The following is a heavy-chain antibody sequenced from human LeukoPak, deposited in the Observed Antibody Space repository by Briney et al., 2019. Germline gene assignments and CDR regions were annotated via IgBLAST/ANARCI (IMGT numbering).Heavy chain of an antibody. D-gene: IGHD3-10*01. CDR2: FSYSGST. V-gene: IGHV4-59*11. Sequence: SETLSLTCTVSGASMRTHYWSWIRQPPGEGLEWIGYFSYSGSTNYNPSLKSRVTISVDTSKNQFSLKLSSVTAADTAVYYCARGYGSGSYPFDYWGQGTLVTVSS. CDR3: ARGYGSGSYPFDY. J-gene: IGHJ4*02. CDR1: GASMRTHY.